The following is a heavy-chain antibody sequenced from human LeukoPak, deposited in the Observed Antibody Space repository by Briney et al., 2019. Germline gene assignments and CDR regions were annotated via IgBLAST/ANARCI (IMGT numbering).Heavy chain of an antibody. Sequence: GGSLRLSCVASGFTFDDFAMHWVRQAPGKGLEWVSGITWKSGALGYADSVKGRFTISRDNAKNSLYLQMNSLRAEDTALYYCAKGRGSYDYYGMDVWGQGTTVTVSS. D-gene: IGHD1-26*01. CDR3: AKGRGSYDYYGMDV. V-gene: IGHV3-9*01. CDR1: GFTFDDFA. J-gene: IGHJ6*02. CDR2: ITWKSGAL.